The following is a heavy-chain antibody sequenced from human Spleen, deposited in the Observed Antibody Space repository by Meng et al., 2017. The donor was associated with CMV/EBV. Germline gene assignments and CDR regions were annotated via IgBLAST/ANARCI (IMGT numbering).Heavy chain of an antibody. CDR2: ISGSGGST. V-gene: IGHV3-23*01. D-gene: IGHD6-13*01. J-gene: IGHJ3*02. CDR1: GFTFSSYG. Sequence: GGSLRLSCAASGFTFSSYGMHWVRQAPGKGLEWVSGISGSGGSTYYADSVKGRFTISRDNSKNTVYLQMNSLRAEDTAVYNCAKDSSSWYGAFDIWGQGTMVTVSS. CDR3: AKDSSSWYGAFDI.